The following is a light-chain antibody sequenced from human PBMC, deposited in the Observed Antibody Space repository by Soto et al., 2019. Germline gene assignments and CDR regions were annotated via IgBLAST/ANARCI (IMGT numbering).Light chain of an antibody. CDR3: CQYTSSSTPWV. CDR1: SSDVGGYNY. Sequence: QSVLTQPASVSGSPGQSITISCTGTSSDVGGYNYVSWYQQPPGKAPKLMIYDVNHLPPGVSNRFSGAKSGNTASLITSGLQADDEADYDCCQYTSSSTPWVFGTGTMVTVL. V-gene: IGLV2-14*03. CDR2: DVN. J-gene: IGLJ1*01.